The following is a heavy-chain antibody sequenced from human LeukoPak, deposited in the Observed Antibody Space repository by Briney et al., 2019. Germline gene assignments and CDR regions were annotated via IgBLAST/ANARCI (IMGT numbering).Heavy chain of an antibody. Sequence: PSETLSLTCTVSGGSISSYYWSWIRQPPGKALEWIGYIYYSGSANYNPSLKSRVTISVDTSKNQFSLKLSSVTAADTAVYYCARQIYLISYFDLWGRGTLVTVSS. J-gene: IGHJ2*01. CDR2: IYYSGSA. D-gene: IGHD5-12*01. CDR1: GGSISSYY. CDR3: ARQIYLISYFDL. V-gene: IGHV4-59*08.